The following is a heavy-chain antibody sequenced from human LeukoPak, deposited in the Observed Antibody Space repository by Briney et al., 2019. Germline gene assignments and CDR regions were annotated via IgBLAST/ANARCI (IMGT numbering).Heavy chain of an antibody. D-gene: IGHD3-22*01. CDR3: AKATYYYDNSGYYSYFYGMDV. V-gene: IGHV3-30-3*01. J-gene: IGHJ6*02. CDR2: ISHDGSNN. CDR1: GFTFSSYA. Sequence: GGSLRLSCAASGFTFSSYAMHWVRQAPGKGLEWVAAISHDGSNNYYADSVKGRFTISRDNSKSTLYLQMNSLRAEDTALYYCAKATYYYDNSGYYSYFYGMDVWGQETTVTVSS.